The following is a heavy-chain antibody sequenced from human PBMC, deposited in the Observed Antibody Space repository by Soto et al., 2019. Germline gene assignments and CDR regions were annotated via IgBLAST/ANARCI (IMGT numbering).Heavy chain of an antibody. CDR1: GYIFAGYY. CDR2: INPNGGAT. V-gene: IGHV1-2*02. J-gene: IGHJ4*02. Sequence: QVQLVQSGDEVKMPGASVKVSCKASGYIFAGYYMAWVRQAPGQGLEWVGWINPNGGATDYPPQFQDRVTMASDMSITPALVPLPRLTSPDPAVDSCARVGHYVYVWGSYALAHWGQGPLIT. CDR3: ARVGHYVYVWGSYALAH. D-gene: IGHD3-16*01.